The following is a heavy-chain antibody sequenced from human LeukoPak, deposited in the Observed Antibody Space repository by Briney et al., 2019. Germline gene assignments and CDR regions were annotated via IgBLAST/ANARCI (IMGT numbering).Heavy chain of an antibody. Sequence: GASVKVSCKASGYTFISYYMHWVRQAPGQGLEWMGIINPSGGSTTYAQKFQGRVTMTRDTSTSTVYTELSSLRSEDTAVYFCARSTRVIPEDYWGQGTLVTVSS. CDR1: GYTFISYY. CDR3: ARSTRVIPEDY. J-gene: IGHJ4*02. V-gene: IGHV1-46*01. D-gene: IGHD2-21*01. CDR2: INPSGGST.